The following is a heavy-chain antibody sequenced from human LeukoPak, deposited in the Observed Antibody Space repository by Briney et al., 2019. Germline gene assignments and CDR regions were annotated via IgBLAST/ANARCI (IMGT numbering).Heavy chain of an antibody. D-gene: IGHD6-13*01. V-gene: IGHV3-30*18. CDR1: GFTFSSYG. CDR2: ISYDGSNK. CDR3: AKGGSSWYGLFDY. J-gene: IGHJ4*02. Sequence: GGSLGLSCAASGFTFSSYGMHWVRQAPGKGLEWVAVISYDGSNKYYADSVKGRFTISRDNSKNTLYLQMNSLRAEDTAVYYCAKGGSSWYGLFDYWGQGTLVTVSS.